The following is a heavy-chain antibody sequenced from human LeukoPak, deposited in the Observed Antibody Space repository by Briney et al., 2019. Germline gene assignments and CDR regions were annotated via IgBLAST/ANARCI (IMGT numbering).Heavy chain of an antibody. CDR3: ARGLGAARTYYYYYMDV. Sequence: ASVKVSCKASGYTFTSYDINWVRQATGQGLERMGWMNPNSGNTGYAQKFQGRVTMTRNTSISTAYMELSSLRSEDTAVYYCARGLGAARTYYYYYMDVWGKGTTVTVSS. V-gene: IGHV1-8*01. CDR2: MNPNSGNT. CDR1: GYTFTSYD. D-gene: IGHD6-6*01. J-gene: IGHJ6*03.